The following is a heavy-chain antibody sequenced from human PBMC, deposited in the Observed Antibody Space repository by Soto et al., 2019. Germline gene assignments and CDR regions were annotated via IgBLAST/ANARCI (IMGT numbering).Heavy chain of an antibody. D-gene: IGHD2-21*01. CDR2: MNPNSGNT. CDR3: ARSDGYNFNWLDS. CDR1: GYTFASYD. Sequence: QVQLEQSGAEVKTPGASVKVSCKASGYTFASYDINWVRQAPGQGLEWMAWMNPNSGNTNYAQKFQGRLTMTRDTALSIAHMELSGRRNEDTAVYYCARSDGYNFNWLDSWGQGTLVIVSA. J-gene: IGHJ5*01. V-gene: IGHV1-8*01.